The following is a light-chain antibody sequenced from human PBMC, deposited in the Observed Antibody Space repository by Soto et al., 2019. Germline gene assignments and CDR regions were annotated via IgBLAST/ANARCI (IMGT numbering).Light chain of an antibody. Sequence: EIVLTQSPATLSLSPGERATLSCRASQSVSSYLAWYQQKPGQAPRLLIYDASNRATGIPARFSGSESGTDFTITISSLEPEDFAVYYCQQRSHWPPAFGQGTNLEIK. CDR1: QSVSSY. CDR3: QQRSHWPPA. J-gene: IGKJ2*01. CDR2: DAS. V-gene: IGKV3-11*01.